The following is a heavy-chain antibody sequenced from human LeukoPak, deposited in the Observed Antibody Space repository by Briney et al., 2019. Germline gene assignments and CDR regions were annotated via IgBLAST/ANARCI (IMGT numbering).Heavy chain of an antibody. V-gene: IGHV4-59*08. J-gene: IGHJ5*02. D-gene: IGHD3-10*01. CDR2: IYYSGST. Sequence: SETLSHTRTRSGGTISSDFWNWIRQPPGKGLEWIGYIYYSGSTNYNPSLKSRVTISVDTSKNQFSLKLSSVTAADTAVNYCARHKKGRLLWLRELENSIDHWGQGTLVTVSS. CDR1: GGTISSDF. CDR3: ARHKKGRLLWLRELENSIDH.